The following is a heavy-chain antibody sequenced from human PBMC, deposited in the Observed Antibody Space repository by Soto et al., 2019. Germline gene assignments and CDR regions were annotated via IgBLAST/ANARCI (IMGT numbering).Heavy chain of an antibody. D-gene: IGHD6-13*01. CDR1: GGTFSNHA. CDR3: AREVAADGTFREDVFDI. J-gene: IGHJ3*02. CDR2: IIPIFSTT. V-gene: IGHV1-69*12. Sequence: QVHLVQSGAEVKMPGSSVKVSCKAPGGTFSNHAINWVRQAPGQGLEWMGRIIPIFSTTNYAQKFQGRVTMTADESTITAYLELSSLKQDNTAVYYCAREVAADGTFREDVFDIWGQGTLVTVSS.